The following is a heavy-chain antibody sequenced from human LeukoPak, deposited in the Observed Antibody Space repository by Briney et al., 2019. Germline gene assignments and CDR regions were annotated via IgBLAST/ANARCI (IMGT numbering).Heavy chain of an antibody. CDR3: AKDAQWLVPEGYYYYMDV. V-gene: IGHV3-21*01. D-gene: IGHD6-19*01. Sequence: GGSLRLSCAGSGFTFSRYNMNWFRQAPGRGRERAPLIISRSSYIFYADSVKGRFTISRDNTKNSLYLQMNSLGAEDTAVYYCAKDAQWLVPEGYYYYMDVWGKGTTVTVS. CDR1: GFTFSRYN. J-gene: IGHJ6*03. CDR2: IISRSSYI.